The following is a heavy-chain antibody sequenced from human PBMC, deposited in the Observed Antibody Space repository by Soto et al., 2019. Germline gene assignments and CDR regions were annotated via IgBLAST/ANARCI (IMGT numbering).Heavy chain of an antibody. D-gene: IGHD6-19*01. Sequence: SGESLKISCKTSGYTFSGHWISWVRQVPGKGLQWMGNIDPSDSYINYNPAFRGHVTFSVDKSSSTAYLHWRSLGPSDTAIYYCARHGAAIWLGYWGQGTLVTVSS. CDR3: ARHGAAIWLGY. CDR1: GYTFSGHW. V-gene: IGHV5-10-1*01. J-gene: IGHJ4*02. CDR2: IDPSDSYI.